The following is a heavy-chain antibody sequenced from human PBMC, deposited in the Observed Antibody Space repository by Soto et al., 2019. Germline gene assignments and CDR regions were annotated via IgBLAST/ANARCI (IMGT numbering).Heavy chain of an antibody. CDR1: GFSLNTYW. J-gene: IGHJ4*02. V-gene: IGHV5-51*01. D-gene: IGHD2-8*02. Sequence: PGESLKISCNASGFSLNTYWIGWVRQKPGKGLEWMGSIFPGDSDTRYSPSFLGQVTISADKSIKTTYLQWSSLKASDTAIYFCASSVLVTSTMNYFDLWGQGTLVTVSS. CDR2: IFPGDSDT. CDR3: ASSVLVTSTMNYFDL.